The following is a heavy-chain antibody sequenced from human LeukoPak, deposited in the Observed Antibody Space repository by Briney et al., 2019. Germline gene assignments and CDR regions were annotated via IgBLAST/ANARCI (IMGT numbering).Heavy chain of an antibody. V-gene: IGHV3-11*05. D-gene: IGHD2-8*01. CDR2: ISSNSKYT. CDR3: ARDNGNKYYFDY. J-gene: IGHJ4*02. Sequence: GGSLRLSCAASGFTFRDSAMSWIRQAPGKELEWISYISSNSKYTKYADSVKGRFTISRDNAKKSLYLQMNSLRAEDTAVYYCARDNGNKYYFDYWGQGTLVTVSS. CDR1: GFTFRDSA.